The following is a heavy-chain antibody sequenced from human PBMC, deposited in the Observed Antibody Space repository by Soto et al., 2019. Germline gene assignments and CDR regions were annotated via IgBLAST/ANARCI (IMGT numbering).Heavy chain of an antibody. Sequence: QVQLVQSGAEVKKPGASVKVSCTTSGYTFTLFGITWVRQAPGQGLEWMGWISPYNGDTKYAEKLEGRVTLTTDTSTDPAYMELTSLTSDDTAEYYCARGGQYRYFDYWGPGTLVTVSS. CDR2: ISPYNGDT. CDR1: GYTFTLFG. D-gene: IGHD2-2*02. CDR3: ARGGQYRYFDY. J-gene: IGHJ4*02. V-gene: IGHV1-18*01.